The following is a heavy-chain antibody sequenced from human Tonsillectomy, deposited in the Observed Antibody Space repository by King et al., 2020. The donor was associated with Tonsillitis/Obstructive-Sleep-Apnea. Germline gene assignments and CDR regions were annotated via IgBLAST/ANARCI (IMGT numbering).Heavy chain of an antibody. D-gene: IGHD3-3*01. CDR3: TTHDFWSGFTLYYYYYMDV. V-gene: IGHV3-15*01. CDR2: IKSKNDGGST. Sequence: VQLVESGGGLVKPGGSLRLSCAASGFTFSNASMSWVRQAPGKGLEWVGRIKSKNDGGSTDYAAPVKGRFTISGDDSKNTLYLQMNSLKTEDPAVYYCTTHDFWSGFTLYYYYYMDVWGKGTTVTVSS. CDR1: GFTFSNAS. J-gene: IGHJ6*03.